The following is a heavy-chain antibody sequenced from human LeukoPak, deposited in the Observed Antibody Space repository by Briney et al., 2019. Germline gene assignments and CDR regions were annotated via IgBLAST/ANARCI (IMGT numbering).Heavy chain of an antibody. V-gene: IGHV3-48*03. J-gene: IGHJ5*02. CDR1: GFTFSSYE. CDR3: AGARGWEFSS. Sequence: GGSLRLSCAASGFTFSSYEMNWVRQAPGKGLEWVSYISSSGSTIYYADSVKGRFTISRDNAKNSPYLQMNSLRAEDTAVYYCAGARGWEFSSWGQGTLVTVSS. CDR2: ISSSGSTI. D-gene: IGHD1-26*01.